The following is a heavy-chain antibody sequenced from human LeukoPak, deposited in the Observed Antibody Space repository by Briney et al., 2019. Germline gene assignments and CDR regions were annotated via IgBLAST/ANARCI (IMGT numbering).Heavy chain of an antibody. CDR2: ISSSGYAV. CDR1: GFTFSDNY. D-gene: IGHD2-2*01. J-gene: IGHJ6*02. V-gene: IGHV3-11*01. Sequence: PGGSLRLSCAASGFTFSDNYMSWIRQAPGKGLEWVAYISSSGYAVYYADSAKGRFTISRDNAKNSLYLQMNSLRAEDTAVYYCAREDIVVAVWGQGTTVTVSS. CDR3: AREDIVVAV.